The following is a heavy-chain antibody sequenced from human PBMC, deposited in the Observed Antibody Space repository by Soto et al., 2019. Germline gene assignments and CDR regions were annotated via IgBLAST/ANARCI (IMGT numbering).Heavy chain of an antibody. D-gene: IGHD6-13*01. CDR1: GYTFTCYY. CDR2: INPNSGGT. CDR3: ARELAAAGTYYYYGMDV. J-gene: IGHJ6*02. Sequence: SSVKVSCKASGYTFTCYYMHWVRQAPGQGLEWMGWINPNSGGTNYAQKFQGRVTMTRDTSISTAYMELSRLRSDDTAVYYCARELAAAGTYYYYGMDVWGQGTTVTVSS. V-gene: IGHV1-2*02.